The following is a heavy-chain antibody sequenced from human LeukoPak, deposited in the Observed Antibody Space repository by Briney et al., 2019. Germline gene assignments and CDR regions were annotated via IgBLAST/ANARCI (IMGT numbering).Heavy chain of an antibody. V-gene: IGHV3-21*06. CDR3: ARDEYSSSSDGLDS. CDR2: ISSSSTYI. J-gene: IGHJ4*02. D-gene: IGHD6-6*01. Sequence: GGSLRLSCAASGFTFSSYSMSWVRQAPGKGLEWVSSISSSSTYIYYADSVKGRFTISRDNARNLVFLQMNSLRGEDTAVYYCARDEYSSSSDGLDSWGQGTLVTVSS. CDR1: GFTFSSYS.